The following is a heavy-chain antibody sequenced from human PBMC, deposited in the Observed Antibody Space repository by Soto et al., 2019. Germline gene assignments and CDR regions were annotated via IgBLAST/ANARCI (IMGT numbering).Heavy chain of an antibody. CDR3: ARHLAAGDS. Sequence: QVQLVQSGAEVKKPGASVRVSCKASGYTFTSYYIHWVRQAPGQGLEWMAIVNPTGGSTNYAQKFQVRITVPFDTSTSTVFMELNSLRYEDTAVDYCARHLAAGDSWGQGTLVTVSS. CDR1: GYTFTSYY. D-gene: IGHD6-25*01. J-gene: IGHJ4*02. CDR2: VNPTGGST. V-gene: IGHV1-46*03.